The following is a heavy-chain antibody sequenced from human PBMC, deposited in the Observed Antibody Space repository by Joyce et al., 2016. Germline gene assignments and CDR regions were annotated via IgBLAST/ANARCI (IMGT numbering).Heavy chain of an antibody. V-gene: IGHV1-69*01. CDR3: ASGPWWQQLARPVRRYYYYMDV. J-gene: IGHJ6*03. D-gene: IGHD6-13*01. CDR1: GGTFSSYA. CDR2: IIPIFDTA. Sequence: QVQLVQSGAEVKKPGSSVKVSCKASGGTFSSYAISWVRQAPGKGLEWLGGIIPIFDTANYAQKFQGRVTITADESTSTAYMELSSLRSEDTAVYYCASGPWWQQLARPVRRYYYYMDVWGKGTTVTVSS.